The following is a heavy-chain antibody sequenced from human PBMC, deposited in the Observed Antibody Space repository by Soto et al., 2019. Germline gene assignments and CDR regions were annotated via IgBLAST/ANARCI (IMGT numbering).Heavy chain of an antibody. CDR3: ARGKGSGYYPYYFDY. CDR1: GFTFSSYE. J-gene: IGHJ4*02. Sequence: GGSLRLSCAASGFTFSSYEMHWVRQATGKGLEWVSAIGTAGDTYYPGSVKGRFTISRENAKNSLYLQMNSLRAEDTAVYYCARGKGSGYYPYYFDYWGQGTLVTVSS. CDR2: IGTAGDT. D-gene: IGHD3-22*01. V-gene: IGHV3-13*01.